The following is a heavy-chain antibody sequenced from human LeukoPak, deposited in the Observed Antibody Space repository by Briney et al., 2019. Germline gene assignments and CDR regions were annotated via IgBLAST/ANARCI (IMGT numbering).Heavy chain of an antibody. CDR3: ARDLSDYGDYYDY. J-gene: IGHJ4*02. CDR2: ISDSGNII. V-gene: IGHV3-48*03. CDR1: GFTVSIYE. D-gene: IGHD4-17*01. Sequence: GGSLRLSCLASGFTVSIYEMDWVRQAPGKGLEWVAYISDSGNIIYTDSVKGRFTISRDDAKNSLSLQMNSLRDEDTAVYYCARDLSDYGDYYDYWGQGTLVTVSS.